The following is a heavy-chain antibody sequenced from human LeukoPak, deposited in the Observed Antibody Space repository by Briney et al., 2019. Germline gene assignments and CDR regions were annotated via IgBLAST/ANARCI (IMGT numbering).Heavy chain of an antibody. V-gene: IGHV3-49*04. D-gene: IGHD5-18*01. CDR2: ISNYEYGGPT. CDR3: ARDDPAPVDKASRGYFYP. J-gene: IGHJ5*02. CDR1: GCRFVDNA. Sequence: GGSLRHSSVTTGCRFVDNAMGWVGPAPGKGGEGISYISNYEYGGPTEYAASVEGRFTLSRDDYKNIAYLQMNSLKIEDTAVYFCARDDPAPVDKASRGYFYPWGQGTLVTVSS.